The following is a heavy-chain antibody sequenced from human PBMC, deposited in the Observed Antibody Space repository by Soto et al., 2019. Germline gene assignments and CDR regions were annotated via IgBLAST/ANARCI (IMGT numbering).Heavy chain of an antibody. V-gene: IGHV4-34*01. J-gene: IGHJ5*02. CDR1: GGSFSGYY. CDR3: ARGVGELPEKLRNWFDP. D-gene: IGHD3-16*01. CDR2: INHSGST. Sequence: QVQLQQWGAGLLKPSETLSLTCAVYGGSFSGYYWSWIRQPPGKGLEWIGEINHSGSTNYNPSLKIRVTLSVAPSKNQFSLKLRSVTAADTAVYYCARGVGELPEKLRNWFDPWGQGTLVTVSS.